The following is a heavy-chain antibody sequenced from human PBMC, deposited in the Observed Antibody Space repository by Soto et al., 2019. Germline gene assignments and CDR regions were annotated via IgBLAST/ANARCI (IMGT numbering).Heavy chain of an antibody. CDR1: GGTFSSYA. V-gene: IGHV1-69*04. J-gene: IGHJ6*02. CDR3: AGLDCSSTSCYNYYYGMDV. Sequence: ASVKVSCKASGGTFSSYAISWVRQAPGQGLEWMGRIIPILGIANYAQKFQGRVTITADKSTSTAYMGLSSLRSEDTAVYYCAGLDCSSTSCYNYYYGMDVWGQGTTVTVSS. CDR2: IIPILGIA. D-gene: IGHD2-2*02.